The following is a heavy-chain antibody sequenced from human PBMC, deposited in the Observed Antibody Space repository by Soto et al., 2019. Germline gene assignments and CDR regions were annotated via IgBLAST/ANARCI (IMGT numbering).Heavy chain of an antibody. J-gene: IGHJ4*02. CDR2: ISYDGYNA. V-gene: IGHV3-30-3*01. CDR3: ARDGGFSYGFDYYFDY. Sequence: SLRLSCAASGFNFRNYEMNWVRQAPGQGLEWVAVISYDGYNAYYADSVKGRFTISKDNSRNTLFLQMDNLRSDDTAVYFCARDGGFSYGFDYYFDYWGQGALVTVSS. CDR1: GFNFRNYE. D-gene: IGHD5-18*01.